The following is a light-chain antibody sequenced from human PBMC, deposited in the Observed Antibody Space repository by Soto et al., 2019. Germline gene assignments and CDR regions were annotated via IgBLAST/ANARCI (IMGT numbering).Light chain of an antibody. CDR2: EVS. Sequence: QSALTQPPSASGSPGQSVTISCTGTSSDVGGYNYVSWYQQHPGKAPKLMIYEVSERPSGVPDRFSGSKSSNTASLTVSGLQAEADADYYCSSYAGSNHFVFGNGTKLTV. V-gene: IGLV2-8*01. J-gene: IGLJ1*01. CDR1: SSDVGGYNY. CDR3: SSYAGSNHFV.